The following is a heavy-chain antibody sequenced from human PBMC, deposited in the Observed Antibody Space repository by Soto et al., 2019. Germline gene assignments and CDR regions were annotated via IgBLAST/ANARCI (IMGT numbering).Heavy chain of an antibody. Sequence: RSETLSLTCTVSGGSISINYWTWIRQPPGKGLEWIGYVYNSGSTNYNPSLKSRVTISEDTSKSQFSLKVNSMTAADTAVYYCARYRREAVAGYTLDNWGQGILVTVSS. J-gene: IGHJ4*02. CDR1: GGSISINY. CDR3: ARYRREAVAGYTLDN. D-gene: IGHD6-13*01. CDR2: VYNSGST. V-gene: IGHV4-59*01.